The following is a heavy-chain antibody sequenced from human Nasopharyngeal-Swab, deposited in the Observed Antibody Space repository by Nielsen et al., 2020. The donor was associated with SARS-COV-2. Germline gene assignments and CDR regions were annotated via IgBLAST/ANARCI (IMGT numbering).Heavy chain of an antibody. J-gene: IGHJ4*02. CDR2: IYYSGST. D-gene: IGHD2-2*02. Sequence: WIRQPPGKGLEWIGYIYYSGSTYYNPSLKSRVTISVDTSKNQFSLKLSSVTAADTAVYYCARENTCFDYWGQGTLVTVSS. CDR3: ARENTCFDY. V-gene: IGHV4-31*02.